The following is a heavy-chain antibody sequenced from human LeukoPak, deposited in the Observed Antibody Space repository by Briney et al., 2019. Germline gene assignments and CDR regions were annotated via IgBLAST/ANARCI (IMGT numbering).Heavy chain of an antibody. V-gene: IGHV1-8*01. J-gene: IGHJ6*04. CDR2: MSPNSGNT. CDR1: GYTFTSYD. Sequence: GASVKVSCKASGYTFTSYDINWVRQVTGQGLEWMGWMSPNSGNTGYAQKFQGRVTMTRNTSISTAYMELSSLRSEDTAVYYCARGGDELLCLGERGLEGMDVWGKGTTVTVSS. D-gene: IGHD3-10*01. CDR3: ARGGDELLCLGERGLEGMDV.